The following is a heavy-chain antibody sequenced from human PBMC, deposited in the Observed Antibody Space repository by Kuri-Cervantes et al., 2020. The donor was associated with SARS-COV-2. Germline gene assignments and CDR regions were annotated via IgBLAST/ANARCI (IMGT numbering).Heavy chain of an antibody. V-gene: IGHV3-30-3*01. CDR1: GFIFSDYF. CDR2: ISYDASNK. J-gene: IGHJ4*02. CDR3: ARGKRDFDY. Sequence: GGSLRLSCAASGFIFSDYFLHWVRQAPGKGLEWVAVISYDASNKYYADSVKGRFTISRDNSKNTLFLQMNSLRAEDTAVYYCARGKRDFDYWGQGTLVTVSS.